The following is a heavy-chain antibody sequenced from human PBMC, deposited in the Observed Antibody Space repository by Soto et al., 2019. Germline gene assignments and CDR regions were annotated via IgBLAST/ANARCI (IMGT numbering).Heavy chain of an antibody. V-gene: IGHV3-30*02. Sequence: GGSMRLSCAASGFTFSSYGMHWVRQAPGKGLEWVAVIWYDGSNKYYADSVKGRFTISRDNSKNTLYLQMNSLRAEDTAVYYCAKAHSSGWYSVDYWGQGTLVTVSS. J-gene: IGHJ4*02. CDR1: GFTFSSYG. D-gene: IGHD6-19*01. CDR3: AKAHSSGWYSVDY. CDR2: IWYDGSNK.